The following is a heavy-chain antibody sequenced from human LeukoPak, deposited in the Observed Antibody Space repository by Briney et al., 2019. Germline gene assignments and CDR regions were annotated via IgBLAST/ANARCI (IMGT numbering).Heavy chain of an antibody. Sequence: GGSLRLSCAASGFTFSSCAMSWVRQAPGRGPEWVSAISGSGDSTYYADSVKGRFTISRDNSKNTLYLQMNSLRAEDTAVYYCAKDMTMVRGVITSFDYWGQGTLVTVSS. J-gene: IGHJ4*02. CDR2: ISGSGDST. CDR1: GFTFSSCA. V-gene: IGHV3-23*01. CDR3: AKDMTMVRGVITSFDY. D-gene: IGHD3-10*01.